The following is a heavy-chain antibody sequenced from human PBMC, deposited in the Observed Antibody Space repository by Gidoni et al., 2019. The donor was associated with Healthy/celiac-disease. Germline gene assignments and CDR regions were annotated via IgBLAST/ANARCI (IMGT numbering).Heavy chain of an antibody. V-gene: IGHV3-64D*09. CDR2: ISSNGGST. CDR3: VKGSIVDAFDI. D-gene: IGHD3-22*01. Sequence: EVQLVESGGGLVQPGGSLRLSCSASGFTFSSYAMHWVRQAPGKGLEYVSAISSNGGSTYYADSVKGRFTISRDNSKNTLYLQMSSLRAEDTAVYYCVKGSIVDAFDIWGQGTMVTVSS. J-gene: IGHJ3*02. CDR1: GFTFSSYA.